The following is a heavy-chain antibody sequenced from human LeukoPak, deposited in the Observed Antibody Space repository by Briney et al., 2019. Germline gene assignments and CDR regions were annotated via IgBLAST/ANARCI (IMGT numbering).Heavy chain of an antibody. V-gene: IGHV3-23*01. CDR2: IFGSGSTI. J-gene: IGHJ4*02. Sequence: GGSLRLSCAASGFTFSSIAMYWVRRAAGKGLDWNSGIFGSGSTIYYADSVKGRFTISRDNSKNTVFLQMNSLRAEDTAVYYCAKGVRGQLGDYWGQGTLVTVSS. D-gene: IGHD6-13*01. CDR3: AKGVRGQLGDY. CDR1: GFTFSSIA.